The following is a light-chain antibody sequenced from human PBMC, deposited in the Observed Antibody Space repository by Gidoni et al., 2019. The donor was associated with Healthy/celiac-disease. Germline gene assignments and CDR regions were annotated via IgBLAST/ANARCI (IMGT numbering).Light chain of an antibody. Sequence: DIQMTQSPSSLSASVGDRVTITRRASRSISSYLNWYQQTPGKAPKLLISAASSLQSEVPSKSSGSGSGTEFTLTISSLQPEDFATYYCQQSYSTPLTFGPGTKVDIK. V-gene: IGKV1-39*01. CDR3: QQSYSTPLT. CDR1: RSISSY. J-gene: IGKJ3*01. CDR2: AAS.